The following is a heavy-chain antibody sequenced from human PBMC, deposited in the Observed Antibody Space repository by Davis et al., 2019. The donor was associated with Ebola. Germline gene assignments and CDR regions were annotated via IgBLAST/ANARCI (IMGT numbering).Heavy chain of an antibody. CDR3: ARDRFASGSYYNGRLDY. D-gene: IGHD3-10*01. CDR1: GFTFNNYW. Sequence: GESLKISCAASGFTFNNYWMSWVRQAPGKGLEWVALIWYDGTKQYYADSVNGRFTISRDNSKNTLYLQMNSLRAEDTAVFYCARDRFASGSYYNGRLDYWGQGALVTVSS. J-gene: IGHJ4*02. CDR2: IWYDGTKQ. V-gene: IGHV3-33*08.